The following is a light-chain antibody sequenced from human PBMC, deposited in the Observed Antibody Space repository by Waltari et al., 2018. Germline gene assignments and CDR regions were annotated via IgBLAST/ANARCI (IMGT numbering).Light chain of an antibody. CDR1: SSNIGAGYD. CDR3: QSYDSSLSGWV. Sequence: QSVLTQPPSVSGAPGQRVTISCPGSSSNIGAGYDVHWYQQVPGTAPKLLIYGNTNRPSGVPDRFSGSKSGTSASLAITGLQAEDEADYYCQSYDSSLSGWVFGGGTKLTVL. V-gene: IGLV1-40*01. J-gene: IGLJ3*02. CDR2: GNT.